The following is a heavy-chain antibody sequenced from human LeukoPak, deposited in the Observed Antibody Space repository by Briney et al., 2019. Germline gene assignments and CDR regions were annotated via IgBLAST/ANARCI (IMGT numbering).Heavy chain of an antibody. Sequence: ASVKVSCKASGHTFTGYYMHWVRQAPGQGLEWMGWINPNSGGTNYAQKFQGRVTMTRDTSVSTAYMELSRLRSDDTAVYYCARLYLPATRFDYWGQGTLVTVSS. V-gene: IGHV1-2*02. J-gene: IGHJ4*02. CDR2: INPNSGGT. CDR1: GHTFTGYY. CDR3: ARLYLPATRFDY. D-gene: IGHD5-24*01.